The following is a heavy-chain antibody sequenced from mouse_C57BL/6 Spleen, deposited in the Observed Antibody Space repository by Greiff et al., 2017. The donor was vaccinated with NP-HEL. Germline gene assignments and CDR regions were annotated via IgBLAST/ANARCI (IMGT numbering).Heavy chain of an antibody. Sequence: QVQLQQPGAELVMPGASVKLSCKASGYTFTSYWMHWVKQRPGQGLEWIGEHDPSDSNTNYTQKFKGKSTLTVDKSSSTAYMQLSSLTSEDSAVYYCARGTTVVADYWGQGTTLTVSS. CDR1: GYTFTSYW. D-gene: IGHD1-1*01. J-gene: IGHJ2*01. V-gene: IGHV1-69*01. CDR2: HDPSDSNT. CDR3: ARGTTVVADY.